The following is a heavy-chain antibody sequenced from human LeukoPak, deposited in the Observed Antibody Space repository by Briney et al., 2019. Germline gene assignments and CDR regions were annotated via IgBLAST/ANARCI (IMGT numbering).Heavy chain of an antibody. Sequence: SETLSLTCTVSGGSISSSSYYWSWIRQPPGKGLEWIGSIYYSGSTYYNPSLKSRVTISVDTSKNQFSLKLSSVTAADTAVYYCASSGSSSLAGYWGQGTLVTVSS. CDR2: IYYSGST. V-gene: IGHV4-39*07. CDR3: ASSGSSSLAGY. CDR1: GGSISSSSYY. J-gene: IGHJ4*02. D-gene: IGHD6-6*01.